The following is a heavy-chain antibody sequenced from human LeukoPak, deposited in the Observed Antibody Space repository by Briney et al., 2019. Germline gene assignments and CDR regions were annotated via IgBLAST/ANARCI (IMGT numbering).Heavy chain of an antibody. J-gene: IGHJ4*02. D-gene: IGHD5-12*01. CDR1: GGSINSSDSY. V-gene: IGHV4-39*02. CDR3: ARLRRAYSAYGCFDY. Sequence: PSETLSLTCTVSGGSINSSDSYWAWIRQPPGKGLEWIGSIFYTGSTYDKTSLKSRVTISVDTSNNHFSLKVKSVTAADAALYYCARLRRAYSAYGCFDYWGQGTLVNVSS. CDR2: IFYTGST.